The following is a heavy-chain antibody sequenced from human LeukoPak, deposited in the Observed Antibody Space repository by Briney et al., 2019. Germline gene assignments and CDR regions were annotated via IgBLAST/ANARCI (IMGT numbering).Heavy chain of an antibody. CDR2: INHSGST. CDR3: ARATFLSRGSGYYYYYMDV. J-gene: IGHJ6*03. V-gene: IGHV4-34*01. D-gene: IGHD1-1*01. Sequence: PSETLSLTCAVYGGSFSGYYWSWIRQPPGKGLEWIGEINHSGSTNYNPSLKSRVTISVDTSKNQFSLKLSSVTAADTAVYYCARATFLSRGSGYYYYYMDVWGKGTTVTVSS. CDR1: GGSFSGYY.